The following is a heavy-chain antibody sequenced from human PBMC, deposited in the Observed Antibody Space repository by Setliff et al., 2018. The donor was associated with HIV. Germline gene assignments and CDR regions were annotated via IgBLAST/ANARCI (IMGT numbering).Heavy chain of an antibody. CDR3: ARVFPHPYGNSWFDT. CDR2: IYYSGST. CDR1: GGSISSGNYY. J-gene: IGHJ5*02. Sequence: PSETLSLTCTVSGGSISSGNYYWSWIRQHQGKGLEWIGYIYYSGSTNYNPSLKSRVTMSVDTSKNQFSLKLSSVTAADTAVYYCARVFPHPYGNSWFDTWGQGILVTVSS. D-gene: IGHD3-16*01. V-gene: IGHV4-31*03.